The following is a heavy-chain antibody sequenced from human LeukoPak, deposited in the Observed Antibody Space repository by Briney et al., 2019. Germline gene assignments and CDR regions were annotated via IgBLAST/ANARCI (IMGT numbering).Heavy chain of an antibody. Sequence: GGSLRLSCAASGFAFRKYSIHWVRQAPGKGLEYVSGTSRDGGTADYANSVKGRFTISRDNSKNTLYLQMGSLRAEDMAVYYCAREDRDRDAFAIWGQGTMVTVSS. CDR2: TSRDGGTA. J-gene: IGHJ3*02. CDR1: GFAFRKYS. CDR3: AREDRDRDAFAI. V-gene: IGHV3-64*01. D-gene: IGHD5-24*01.